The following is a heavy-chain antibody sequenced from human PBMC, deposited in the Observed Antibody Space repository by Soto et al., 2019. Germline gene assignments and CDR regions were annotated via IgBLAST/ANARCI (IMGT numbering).Heavy chain of an antibody. V-gene: IGHV4-34*01. CDR2: INHSGST. J-gene: IGHJ4*02. CDR3: ARGQAATFDY. CDR1: GGSFSGYY. Sequence: QVQLQQWGAGLLKPSETLSLTCAVYGGSFSGYYWSWIRQPPGKGLEWIGEINHSGSTNYNPSLKSRVTISVDTAQNQFSLKLSSVTAADTAVYYCARGQAATFDYWGQGTLVTVSS. D-gene: IGHD2-15*01.